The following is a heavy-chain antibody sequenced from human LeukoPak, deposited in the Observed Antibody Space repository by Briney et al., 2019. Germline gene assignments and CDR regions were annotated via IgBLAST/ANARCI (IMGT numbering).Heavy chain of an antibody. Sequence: PSETLSLTCTVSGGSISSSSYYWGWIRQPPGKGLEWIGSIYYSGSTYYNPSLKSRVTISVDTSKNQFSLKLSSVTAADTAVYYCARHSQGYIVATIPNHYFDYWGQGTLVTVSS. CDR3: ARHSQGYIVATIPNHYFDY. D-gene: IGHD5-12*01. CDR1: GGSISSSSYY. V-gene: IGHV4-39*01. J-gene: IGHJ4*02. CDR2: IYYSGST.